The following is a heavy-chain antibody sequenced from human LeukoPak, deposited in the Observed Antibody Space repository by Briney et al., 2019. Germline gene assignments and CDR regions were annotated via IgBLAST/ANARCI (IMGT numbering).Heavy chain of an antibody. D-gene: IGHD5-12*01. CDR2: IYYSGST. CDR1: GGSISNYY. Sequence: SETLSLTCTVSGGSISNYYWNWLRQPPGKGLEWIGYIYYSGSTNYNPSLGGRVTMSLDTSKNQFSLRLTSVTAADTAVYYCARGFDSKSTYFDYWGQGTLVTVSS. V-gene: IGHV4-59*01. J-gene: IGHJ4*02. CDR3: ARGFDSKSTYFDY.